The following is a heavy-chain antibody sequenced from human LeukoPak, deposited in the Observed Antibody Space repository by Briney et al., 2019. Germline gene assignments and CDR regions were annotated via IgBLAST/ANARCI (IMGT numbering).Heavy chain of an antibody. V-gene: IGHV4-38-2*02. D-gene: IGHD3-10*01. Sequence: SETLSLTCTVSGYSISSGYYWGWIRQPPGKGLEWIGSIYYSGSTYYNPSLKSRVTISVDTSKNQFSLKLSSVTAADTAVYYCARDCLCYCGSGSYECAFDIWGQGTMVTVSS. J-gene: IGHJ3*02. CDR3: ARDCLCYCGSGSYECAFDI. CDR2: IYYSGST. CDR1: GYSISSGYY.